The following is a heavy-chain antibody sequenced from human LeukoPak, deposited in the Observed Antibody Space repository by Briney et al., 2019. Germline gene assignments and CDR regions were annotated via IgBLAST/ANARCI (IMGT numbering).Heavy chain of an antibody. Sequence: GGSLRLSCAASGFTFSSYSMNWVRQAPGKGLEWVSSISSSSSYIYYADSVKGRFTISRDNAKNSLYLQMNSLRAEDTAVYYCARDLSGYYDFWSGYYLSCFDYWGQGTLVTVSS. D-gene: IGHD3-3*01. CDR2: ISSSSSYI. CDR3: ARDLSGYYDFWSGYYLSCFDY. V-gene: IGHV3-21*01. CDR1: GFTFSSYS. J-gene: IGHJ4*02.